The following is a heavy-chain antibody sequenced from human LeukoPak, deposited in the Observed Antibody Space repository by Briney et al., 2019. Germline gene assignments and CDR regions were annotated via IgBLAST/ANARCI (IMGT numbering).Heavy chain of an antibody. V-gene: IGHV3-48*02. D-gene: IGHD6-13*01. J-gene: IGHJ4*02. CDR3: AGERIATAGPSPLY. Sequence: GGSLRLSCAASGFTFSSFSMNWVRQAPGKGLEWVSYISSTGSSMNYADSVKGRFTISRDHAKKSLYLQMNSLRDEDTAVYYCAGERIATAGPSPLYWGQGTLVTVSS. CDR2: ISSTGSSM. CDR1: GFTFSSFS.